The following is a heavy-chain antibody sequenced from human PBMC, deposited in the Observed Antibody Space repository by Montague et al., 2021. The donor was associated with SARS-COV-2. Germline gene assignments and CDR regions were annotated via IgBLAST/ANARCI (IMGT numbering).Heavy chain of an antibody. CDR2: LYYSGAT. D-gene: IGHD2-21*01. J-gene: IGHJ4*02. Sequence: SETLSLTCTVSGGSISYSNFHWGWIRQPPGKGLEWIGTLYYSGATYYNPSLKSRVTTSMDTSKNQFSLNLTSAIAADTAVYYCARLRGGTPGEHWGQGALVTVSS. CDR3: ARLRGGTPGEH. CDR1: GGSISYSNFH. V-gene: IGHV4-39*07.